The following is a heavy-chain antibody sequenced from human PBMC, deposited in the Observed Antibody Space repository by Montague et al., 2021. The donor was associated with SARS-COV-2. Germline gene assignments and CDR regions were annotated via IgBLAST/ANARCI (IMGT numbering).Heavy chain of an antibody. D-gene: IGHD2-15*01. V-gene: IGHV3-30*04. Sequence: SLRLSCAASGFIFSSYAMHWVRQAPGKGLEWVAVISYDGSNKYYADSVKGRFTISRDNSKNTLYLQMNSLRAEDTAVYYCARVVGSYYGMDVWGQGTTVTVSS. CDR1: GFIFSSYA. J-gene: IGHJ6*02. CDR3: ARVVGSYYGMDV. CDR2: ISYDGSNK.